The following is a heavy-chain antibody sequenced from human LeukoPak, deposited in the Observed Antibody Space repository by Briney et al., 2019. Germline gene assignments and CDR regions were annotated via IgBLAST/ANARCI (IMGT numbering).Heavy chain of an antibody. CDR3: ARLRSRGRAFDI. V-gene: IGHV4-34*01. CDR1: GGSFSGYY. D-gene: IGHD1-26*01. CDR2: INHSGST. J-gene: IGHJ3*02. Sequence: SGTLSLTCAVYGGSFSGYYWSWIRQPPGKGLEWIGEINHSGSTNYNPSLKSRVTISVDTSKNQFSLKLSSVTAADTAVYYCARLRSRGRAFDIWGQGTMVTVSS.